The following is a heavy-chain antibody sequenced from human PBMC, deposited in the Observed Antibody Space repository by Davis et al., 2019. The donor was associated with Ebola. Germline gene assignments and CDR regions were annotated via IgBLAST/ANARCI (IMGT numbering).Heavy chain of an antibody. CDR2: IYSSGSS. J-gene: IGHJ4*02. V-gene: IGHV4-59*08. Sequence: MPSETLSLTCAVYGGSFSGYYWSWIRQPPGMGLEWIGYIYSSGSSTYNPSLRGRVTISRDLSKNQFSLKLSSVTAADTAVYYCARLRAVTSDFDYWGQGTLVTVSS. CDR1: GGSFSGYY. CDR3: ARLRAVTSDFDY. D-gene: IGHD4-17*01.